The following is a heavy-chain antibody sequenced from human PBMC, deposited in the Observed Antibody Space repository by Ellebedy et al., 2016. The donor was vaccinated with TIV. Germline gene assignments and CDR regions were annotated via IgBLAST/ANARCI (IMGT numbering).Heavy chain of an antibody. V-gene: IGHV4-4*07. CDR3: ARENYDILTGYVDAFDI. J-gene: IGHJ3*02. D-gene: IGHD3-9*01. CDR1: GGSITNYF. CDR2: IYISGST. Sequence: SETLSLTCSVSGGSITNYFWSWIRQPAGKGLEWIGRIYISGSTNYNPSLKGRVIMSIDASKNQFSLNLSSVTAADTAVYYCARENYDILTGYVDAFDIWGQGTMVTVSS.